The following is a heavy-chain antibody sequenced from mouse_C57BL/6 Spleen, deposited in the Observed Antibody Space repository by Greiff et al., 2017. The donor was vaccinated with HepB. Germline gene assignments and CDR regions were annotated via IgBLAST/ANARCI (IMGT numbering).Heavy chain of an antibody. CDR1: GFTFSDYG. J-gene: IGHJ4*01. D-gene: IGHD1-1*01. CDR3: ARRRVVAPYYYAMDY. V-gene: IGHV5-17*01. CDR2: ISSGSSTI. Sequence: VQLKESGGGLVKPGGSLKLSCAASGFTFSDYGMHWVRQAPEKGLEWVAYISSGSSTIYYADTVKGRFTISRDNAKNTLFLQMTSLRSEDTAMYYCARRRVVAPYYYAMDYWGQGTSVTVSS.